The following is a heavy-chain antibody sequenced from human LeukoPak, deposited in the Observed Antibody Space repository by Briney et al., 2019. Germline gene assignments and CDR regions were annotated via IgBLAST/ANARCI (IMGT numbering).Heavy chain of an antibody. J-gene: IGHJ4*02. Sequence: ASVKVSCKASGYSFTNYGISWVRQAPGQGPEWMGWITVYNGNTNYAQKVQGRVTMTTDLSTSTAYMELKSLRSDDTAMYYCARYHSTSWYKQFDYWGQGTLVTVSS. CDR1: GYSFTNYG. D-gene: IGHD2-2*01. CDR3: ARYHSTSWYKQFDY. CDR2: ITVYNGNT. V-gene: IGHV1-18*01.